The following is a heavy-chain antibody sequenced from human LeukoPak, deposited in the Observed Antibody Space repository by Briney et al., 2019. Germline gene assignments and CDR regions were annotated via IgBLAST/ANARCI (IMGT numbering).Heavy chain of an antibody. V-gene: IGHV1-69*04. CDR1: GGTYSSYA. J-gene: IGHJ4*02. CDR2: IIPILGIA. D-gene: IGHD3-3*01. CDR3: ARTTRNTIFGVVIDY. Sequence: SVKVSCKASGGTYSSYAISWVRQAPGQGLEWVGRIIPILGIANYAQKFQGRVTITADKSTSTAYMELSSLRSEDTAVYYCARTTRNTIFGVVIDYWGQGTLVTVSS.